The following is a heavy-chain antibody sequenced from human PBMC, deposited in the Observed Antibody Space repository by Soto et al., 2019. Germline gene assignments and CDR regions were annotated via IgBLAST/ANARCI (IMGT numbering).Heavy chain of an antibody. V-gene: IGHV1-2*02. CDR2: INPYTSTT. CDR1: GYSFTHYY. CDR3: ARASGSPLKVYAPLGF. D-gene: IGHD2-8*01. Sequence: QVQLVQSGAEMKKLGASVKVSCKASGYSFTHYYVHWVRQAPGQGLEWMGWINPYTSTTTYAPQFEGRISMTRDKSVSTAYMELSGLRSDDSALYFCARASGSPLKVYAPLGFWGQGTLVAVSS. J-gene: IGHJ4*02.